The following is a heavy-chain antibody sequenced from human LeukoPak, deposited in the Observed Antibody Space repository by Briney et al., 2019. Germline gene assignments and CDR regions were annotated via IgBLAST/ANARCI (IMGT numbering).Heavy chain of an antibody. CDR3: ARSYGDYLEYFDS. Sequence: GGSLRLSCAGSGFIVSNNYMSWVRQAPGKGLEWVSVIYSDGSAYYADSVKGRFTISRDNSKNTVYLQMNRLRAEDTAVYYCARSYGDYLEYFDSWGQGTLVTVSS. V-gene: IGHV3-53*01. CDR2: IYSDGSA. D-gene: IGHD4-17*01. CDR1: GFIVSNNY. J-gene: IGHJ4*02.